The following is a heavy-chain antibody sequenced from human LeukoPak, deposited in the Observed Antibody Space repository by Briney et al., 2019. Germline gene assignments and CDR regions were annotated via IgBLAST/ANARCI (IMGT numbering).Heavy chain of an antibody. D-gene: IGHD3-22*01. CDR2: IYYSGST. CDR3: ASRHDYDSSGYEVFDP. V-gene: IGHV4-30-4*01. Sequence: PSETLSLTCTVSGGSISSGDYYWSWIRQPPGEGLEWIGYIYYSGSTYYNPSLKSRVTISVDTSKNQFSLKLSSVTAADTAVYYCASRHDYDSSGYEVFDPWGQGTLVTVSS. CDR1: GGSISSGDYY. J-gene: IGHJ5*02.